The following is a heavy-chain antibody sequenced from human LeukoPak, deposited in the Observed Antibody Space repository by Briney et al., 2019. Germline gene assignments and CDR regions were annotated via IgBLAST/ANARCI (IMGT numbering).Heavy chain of an antibody. CDR2: INPNSGGT. CDR1: GYTFTGYY. V-gene: IGHV1-2*02. Sequence: KVSCKASGYTFTGYYMHWVRPAPGQGLEWMGWINPNSGGTNYAQKFQGRVTMTRDTSISTAYMELSRLRSDDTAVYYCAMSGVLRYFDWLGYWGQGTLVTVSS. J-gene: IGHJ4*02. CDR3: AMSGVLRYFDWLGY. D-gene: IGHD3-9*01.